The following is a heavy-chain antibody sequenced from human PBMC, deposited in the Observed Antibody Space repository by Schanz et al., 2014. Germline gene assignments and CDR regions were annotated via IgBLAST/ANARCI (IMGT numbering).Heavy chain of an antibody. CDR2: INPSGGST. Sequence: QVQLVQSGAEVKKPGASMKVSCKASGYTFTTYYMLWVRQAPGQGLEWMGIINPSGGSTRYGQKFQGRITVTTDTSTSTVYLDLSSLRSDDTAVYYCRRGFSRSYIDFWGQGPLITVSS. D-gene: IGHD6-6*01. J-gene: IGHJ4*02. CDR1: GYTFTTYY. CDR3: RRGFSRSYIDF. V-gene: IGHV1-46*03.